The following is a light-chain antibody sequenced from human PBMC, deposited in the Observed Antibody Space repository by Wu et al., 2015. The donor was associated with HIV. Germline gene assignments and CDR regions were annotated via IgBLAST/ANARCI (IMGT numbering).Light chain of an antibody. J-gene: IGKJ2*01. V-gene: IGKV3-20*01. CDR3: QQYGSSPLMYT. Sequence: ERVMTQSPATLSVSPGERATLSCRASQSVSSSYLAWYQQKPGQAPRLLLYGASSRATGIPDRFSGSGSGTDFTLTISRLEPEDFAVYYCQQYGSSPLMYTFGQGTKLEIK. CDR2: GAS. CDR1: QSVSSSY.